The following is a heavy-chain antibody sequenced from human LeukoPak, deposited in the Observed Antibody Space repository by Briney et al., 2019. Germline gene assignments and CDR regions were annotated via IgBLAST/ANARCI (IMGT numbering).Heavy chain of an antibody. D-gene: IGHD4-17*01. J-gene: IGHJ4*02. Sequence: ASVKVSCTASGYTLSGYYLHWVRQAPGQGLEWMGWINPNNGGTNYAQKFRGRVTMTRDTSISTAYMELNRLTPDDTAVYHCAREGKDDYGDSKSFDYWGQGTLVTVSS. CDR3: AREGKDDYGDSKSFDY. CDR1: GYTLSGYY. CDR2: INPNNGGT. V-gene: IGHV1-2*02.